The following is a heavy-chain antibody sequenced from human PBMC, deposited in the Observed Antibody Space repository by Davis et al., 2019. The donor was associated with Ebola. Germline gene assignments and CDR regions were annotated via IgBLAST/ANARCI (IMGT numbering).Heavy chain of an antibody. J-gene: IGHJ5*02. CDR2: IIPILGIA. V-gene: IGHV1-69*04. CDR1: GGTFSSYA. Sequence: SVKVSCKASGGTFSSYAISWVRQAPGQGLEWMGRIIPILGIANYAQKFQGRVTITADKSTSTAYMELSSLRSEDTAVYYCARGYSSSWYFGWFDPWGQGTLVTVSS. D-gene: IGHD6-13*01. CDR3: ARGYSSSWYFGWFDP.